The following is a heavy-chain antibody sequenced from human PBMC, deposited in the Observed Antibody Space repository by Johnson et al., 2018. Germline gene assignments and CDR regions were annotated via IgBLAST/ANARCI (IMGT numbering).Heavy chain of an antibody. Sequence: QVQLVESGGGLVKPGGSLRLSCAASGFTFSSYGMHWVRQAPGKGLEWVAVIWYDGSNKYYADSVKGRFTISRDNSKNTLYLQMNSLRAEDTAVYYCARVQGVLWFGEDYYGMDVWGQGTTVTVSS. D-gene: IGHD3-10*01. CDR2: IWYDGSNK. J-gene: IGHJ6*02. CDR3: ARVQGVLWFGEDYYGMDV. CDR1: GFTFSSYG. V-gene: IGHV3-33*08.